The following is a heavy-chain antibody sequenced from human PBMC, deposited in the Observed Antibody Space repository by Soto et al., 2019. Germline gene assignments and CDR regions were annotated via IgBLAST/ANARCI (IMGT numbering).Heavy chain of an antibody. CDR2: IIPILGIA. CDR1: GGPFISYT. Sequence: GASVKVSCKASGGPFISYTISWVRPAPGQGLEWMGRIIPILGIANYAQKFQGRVTITADKSTSTAYMELSSLRSEDTAVYYCAAVSLYSSSWSGTFDYWGQGTLVTVSS. CDR3: AAVSLYSSSWSGTFDY. D-gene: IGHD6-13*01. V-gene: IGHV1-69*02. J-gene: IGHJ4*02.